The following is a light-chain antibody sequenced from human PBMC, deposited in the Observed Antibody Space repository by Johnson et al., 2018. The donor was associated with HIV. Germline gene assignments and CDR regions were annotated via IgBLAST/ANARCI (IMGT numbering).Light chain of an antibody. V-gene: IGLV1-51*01. CDR1: SSNIGNNY. CDR3: GTWGSSLSADFV. CDR2: DNN. Sequence: QSVLTQPPSVSAAPGQKVTISCSGSSSNIGNNYISWYQQLPGTAPKLLIYDNNKRPSGIPDRFSGSKSGTSATLGITGLQTGDEADYYCGTWGSSLSADFVFGTGTGVTV. J-gene: IGLJ1*01.